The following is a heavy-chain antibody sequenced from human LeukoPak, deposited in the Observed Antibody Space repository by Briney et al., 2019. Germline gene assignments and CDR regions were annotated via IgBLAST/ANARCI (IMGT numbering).Heavy chain of an antibody. V-gene: IGHV1-69*04. CDR2: IIPIFGIA. D-gene: IGHD2-2*01. J-gene: IGHJ6*02. CDR1: GGTFSSYA. Sequence: GASVKVSCKASGGTFSSYAISWVRQAPGQGLEWMGRIIPIFGIANYAQKFQGRDTITADKSTSTAYMELSSLRSEDTAVYYCASSAGTDRYCSSTSCSYYYGMDVWGQGTTVTVSS. CDR3: ASSAGTDRYCSSTSCSYYYGMDV.